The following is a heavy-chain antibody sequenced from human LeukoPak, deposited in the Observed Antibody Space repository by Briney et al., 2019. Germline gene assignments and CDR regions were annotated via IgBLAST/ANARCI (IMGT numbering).Heavy chain of an antibody. CDR3: ARDSRKIQLWLRPAHFDY. CDR2: ISANNGNT. D-gene: IGHD5-18*01. J-gene: IGHJ4*02. CDR1: GYTFTSYG. V-gene: IGHV1-18*01. Sequence: ASVTVSCMASGYTFTSYGISWVRHAPGQGLEWMGWISANNGNTNYAQKLQGRVIMTTDTSTSTAYMELRSLRSDDTAVYYCARDSRKIQLWLRPAHFDYWGQGTLVTVSS.